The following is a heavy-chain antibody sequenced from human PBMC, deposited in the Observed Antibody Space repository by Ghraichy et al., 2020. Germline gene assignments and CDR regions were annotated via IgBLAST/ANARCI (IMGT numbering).Heavy chain of an antibody. V-gene: IGHV1-24*01. CDR1: GYTFTELA. D-gene: IGHD2-21*01. CDR2: FDPEDGAT. Sequence: ASVKVSCKVSGYTFTELAMYWARQAPGKGLEWIGGFDPEDGATIYAQKFQGRVTMTEDTSTDTAYMELISLTSEDTAVYYCVADPRLAGMWHYYYGMDVWGQGTTVTVSS. CDR3: VADPRLAGMWHYYYGMDV. J-gene: IGHJ6*02.